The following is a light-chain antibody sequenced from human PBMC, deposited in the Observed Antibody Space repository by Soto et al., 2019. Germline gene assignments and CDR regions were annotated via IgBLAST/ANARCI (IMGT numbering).Light chain of an antibody. Sequence: DIQMTQSPSTLSASVGDRVTITCRASQSINFYLAWYQQKAGKAPKVLIWNAYTLESGVPSRFSGSGSGTEFALTISSLQPDDFATYYCQQYNSYSTWTFGQGPKVEIK. V-gene: IGKV1-5*01. J-gene: IGKJ1*01. CDR1: QSINFY. CDR3: QQYNSYSTWT. CDR2: NAY.